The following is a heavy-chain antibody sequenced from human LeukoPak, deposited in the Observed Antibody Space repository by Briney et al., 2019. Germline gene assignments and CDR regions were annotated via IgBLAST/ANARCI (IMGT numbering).Heavy chain of an antibody. V-gene: IGHV4-59*01. CDR2: IYYSGTT. CDR1: GGSISSYY. CDR3: ARYSSGYYSVFDY. Sequence: SETLSLTCTVSGGSISSYYWSWIRQPPGKGLEWIGFIYYSGTTNYNPSLKSRVTISVDTSKNQFSLKLSSVTAADTAVYYCARYSSGYYSVFDYWGPGTLVTVSS. D-gene: IGHD3-22*01. J-gene: IGHJ4*02.